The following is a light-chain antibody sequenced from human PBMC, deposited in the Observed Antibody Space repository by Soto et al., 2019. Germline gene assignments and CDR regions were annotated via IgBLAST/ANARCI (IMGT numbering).Light chain of an antibody. CDR3: QQSYSSPPT. J-gene: IGKJ1*01. V-gene: IGKV1-39*01. Sequence: DIQMTQSPSTLSATAGDRVTITCRASQSISSWLAWYQHKPGKAPKLLIYDASNLDSGVPSRFSGSRSGPDFTLTISSLQPEDFATYYCQQSYSSPPTFGQGTKVDIK. CDR1: QSISSW. CDR2: DAS.